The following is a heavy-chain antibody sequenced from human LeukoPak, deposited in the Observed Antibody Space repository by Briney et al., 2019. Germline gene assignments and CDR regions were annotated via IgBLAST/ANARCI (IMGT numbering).Heavy chain of an antibody. Sequence: QTGGSLRLSCAASGFSFSTYAMSWVRQAPGKGLEWVSAISGSGGSTYYADSVKGRFTISRDNSKNTLYLQMNSLRAEDTAVYYCAKNLHPETRIAAAGFDYWGQGTLVTVSS. J-gene: IGHJ4*02. D-gene: IGHD6-13*01. CDR3: AKNLHPETRIAAAGFDY. V-gene: IGHV3-23*01. CDR2: ISGSGGST. CDR1: GFSFSTYA.